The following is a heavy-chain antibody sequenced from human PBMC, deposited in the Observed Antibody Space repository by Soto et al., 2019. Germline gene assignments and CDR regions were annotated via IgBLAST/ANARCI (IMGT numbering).Heavy chain of an antibody. CDR3: ARLGYYHSGGPP. Sequence: SQTLSLTCVISGDSVSSNSAVWNWIRQSPSRGLEWLGRTYYRSQWHYEYAVFVQSRISIDPDTSKNQFSLQLNSVSPEDTAVYYCARLGYYHSGGPPWGQGTLVTVSS. CDR1: GDSVSSNSAV. V-gene: IGHV6-1*01. J-gene: IGHJ4*02. D-gene: IGHD3-22*01. CDR2: TYYRSQWHY.